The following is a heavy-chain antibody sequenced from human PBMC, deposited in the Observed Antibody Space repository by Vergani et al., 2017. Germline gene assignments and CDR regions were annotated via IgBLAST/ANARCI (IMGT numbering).Heavy chain of an antibody. CDR1: GFTFSSYW. CDR3: ARGGRRFLEWLYY. CDR2: INSHGSST. V-gene: IGHV3-74*01. D-gene: IGHD3-3*01. Sequence: EVQLVESGGGLVQPGGSLRLSCAASGFTFSSYWMHWVRQAPGKGLVWVSRINSHGSSTSYADSVKGRFTISRDNAKNTLYLQMNSLRAADTAVYYCARGGRRFLEWLYYWGQGTLVTVSS. J-gene: IGHJ4*02.